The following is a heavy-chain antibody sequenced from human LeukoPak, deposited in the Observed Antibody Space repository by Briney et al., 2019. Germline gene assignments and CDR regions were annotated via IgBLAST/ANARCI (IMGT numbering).Heavy chain of an antibody. V-gene: IGHV3-7*03. CDR2: IKEDGSEK. CDR3: ARDWVAGVPFDAFDI. D-gene: IGHD3-10*01. Sequence: GGSLRLSCAASGFTLSSYWMSWVRQAPGKGLEWVANIKEDGSEKYYVDSVKGRFTISRDNAQNSVYLHMNSLTAEDTALYYCARDWVAGVPFDAFDIWSQGTMVSVSS. J-gene: IGHJ3*02. CDR1: GFTLSSYW.